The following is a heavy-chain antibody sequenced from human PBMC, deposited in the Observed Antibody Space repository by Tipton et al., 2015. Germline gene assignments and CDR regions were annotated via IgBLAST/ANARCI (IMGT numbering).Heavy chain of an antibody. V-gene: IGHV3-33*08. D-gene: IGHD3-22*01. CDR2: IWHDGSNK. CDR1: GFTFRYYG. CDR3: ARDPSHYFYDSSGYPDY. Sequence: SLRLSCAASGFTFRYYGMHWVRQAPGKGLERVAVIWHDGSNKYYADSVKGRFTISRDNSKYTLYLQMNSLRAEDTAIYYCARDPSHYFYDSSGYPDYWGQGTLVTVSS. J-gene: IGHJ4*02.